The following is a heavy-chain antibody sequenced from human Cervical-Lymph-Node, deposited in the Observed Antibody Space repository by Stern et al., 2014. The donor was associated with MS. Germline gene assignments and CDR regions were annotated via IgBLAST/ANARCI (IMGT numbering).Heavy chain of an antibody. CDR3: ARGRTDITMMVVVFTGAAYYFDY. Sequence: QVHLQQWGAGLLKPSETLSLTCAVYGGSFSGYFWTWIRPPPGQGLECIGEVNPSGSTPYMPSLKSRVAISLDTSKSQFSLKLTSLTAADTAVYYCARGRTDITMMVVVFTGAAYYFDYWGQGTMVSVSS. CDR2: VNPSGST. CDR1: GGSFSGYF. V-gene: IGHV4-34*01. J-gene: IGHJ4*02. D-gene: IGHD3-22*01.